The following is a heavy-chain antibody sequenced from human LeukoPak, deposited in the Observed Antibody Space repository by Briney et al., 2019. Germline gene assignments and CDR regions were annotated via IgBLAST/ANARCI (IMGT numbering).Heavy chain of an antibody. CDR1: GFTFGDFV. CDR3: TRGSDTVFGVARDGFDS. D-gene: IGHD3-3*01. CDR2: IRSKAFGGTT. Sequence: GGSLRLSCTASGFTFGDFVMSWFRQAPGKGLEWVGFIRSKAFGGTTEYAASVKGRFTFSRDDSERIAYLQMSSLKSEDTAVYYCTRGSDTVFGVARDGFDSWGQGTLVIVSS. V-gene: IGHV3-49*03. J-gene: IGHJ4*02.